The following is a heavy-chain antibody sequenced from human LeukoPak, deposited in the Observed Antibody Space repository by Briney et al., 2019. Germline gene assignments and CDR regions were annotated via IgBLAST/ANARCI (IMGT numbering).Heavy chain of an antibody. J-gene: IGHJ4*02. V-gene: IGHV4-34*01. CDR3: ARDTYYDILTGYFFDC. D-gene: IGHD3-9*01. Sequence: SETLSLTCAVYGGSFSGYYWSWIRQPPGKGLEWIGEINHSGSTNYNPSLKSRVTISVDTSKNQFSLKLSSVTAADTAVYYCARDTYYDILTGYFFDCWGQGTLVTVSS. CDR2: INHSGST. CDR1: GGSFSGYY.